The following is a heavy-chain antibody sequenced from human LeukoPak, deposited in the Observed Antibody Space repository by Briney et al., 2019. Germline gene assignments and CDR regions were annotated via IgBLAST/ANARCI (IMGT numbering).Heavy chain of an antibody. J-gene: IGHJ4*02. Sequence: GRSLRLSCAASGFTFSSYGMHWVRQAPGKGLEWVAVISYDGSNKYYADSVKGRFTISRDNSKHTLYLQMNSLRAEDTAVYYCAIGASTNWFDYWGQGTLVTVSS. CDR2: ISYDGSNK. CDR3: AIGASTNWFDY. CDR1: GFTFSSYG. D-gene: IGHD7-27*01. V-gene: IGHV3-30*03.